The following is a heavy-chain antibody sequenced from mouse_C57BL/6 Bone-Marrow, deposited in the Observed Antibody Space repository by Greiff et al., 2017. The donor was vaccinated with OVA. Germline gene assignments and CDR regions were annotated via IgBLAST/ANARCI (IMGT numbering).Heavy chain of an antibody. CDR1: GYTFTSYW. Sequence: QVQLQQPGAELVKPGASVKLSCKASGYTFTSYWMHWVKQRPGRGLEWIGRIDPKSGGTKYNGKFKSKATLTVDKPSSTAYMHLSSLTSEESAVYYCARSGDYDHYDYWGQGTTLTVSS. V-gene: IGHV1-72*01. CDR3: ARSGDYDHYDY. CDR2: IDPKSGGT. D-gene: IGHD2-4*01. J-gene: IGHJ2*01.